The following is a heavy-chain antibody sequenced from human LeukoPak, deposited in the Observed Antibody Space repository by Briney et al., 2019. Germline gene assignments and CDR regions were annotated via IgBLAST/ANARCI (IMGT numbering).Heavy chain of an antibody. J-gene: IGHJ6*02. CDR3: ARDRWVAADFHYYYAMDV. D-gene: IGHD6-25*01. CDR2: INGDGGST. Sequence: GALRLSCVASGFTFSSHWMHWVRQPPGKGLVWVSRINGDGGSTNYADTVKGRFTISRDNAKNTLYLQVNSLRVEDTAIYYCARDRWVAADFHYYYAMDVWGQGTTVTVSS. CDR1: GFTFSSHW. V-gene: IGHV3-74*01.